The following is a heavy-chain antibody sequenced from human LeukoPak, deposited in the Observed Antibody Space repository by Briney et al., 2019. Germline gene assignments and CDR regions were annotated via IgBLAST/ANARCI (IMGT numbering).Heavy chain of an antibody. V-gene: IGHV1-46*03. J-gene: IGHJ4*02. CDR3: ARELSGGYFDY. CDR1: GYTFTSYY. D-gene: IGHD2-15*01. Sequence: GASVKLSCKASGYTFTSYYMHLVRQAPGQGLEWMGIINPNGGSTSYSQKFQGRITITTDTPTSTVYMQLSSLRSEDTIFYYCARELSGGYFDYWGQGPLVTVSS. CDR2: INPNGGST.